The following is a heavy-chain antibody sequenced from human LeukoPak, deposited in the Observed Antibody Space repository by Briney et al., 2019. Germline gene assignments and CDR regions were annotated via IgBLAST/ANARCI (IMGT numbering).Heavy chain of an antibody. CDR3: ARDLWAAAASTN. CDR2: ISSSSSYI. J-gene: IGHJ4*02. V-gene: IGHV3-21*01. CDR1: GFTFSSYS. Sequence: GGSLRLSCAASGFTFSSYSMNWFRQAPGKGLEWVSSISSSSSYIYYADSVKGRFTISRDNAKNSLYLQMNSLRAEDTAVYYCARDLWAAAASTNWGQGTLVTVSS. D-gene: IGHD6-13*01.